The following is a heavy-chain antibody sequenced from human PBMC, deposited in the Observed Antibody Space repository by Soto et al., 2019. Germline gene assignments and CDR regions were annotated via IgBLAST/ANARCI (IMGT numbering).Heavy chain of an antibody. CDR2: MYYSGSF. Sequence: TLPHTCTVSGGSSIGGGSCWSWIRKRPGKGLEWIGYMYYSGSFYYNPSLKGRVMISSDTSKNQFSLSVSSVTAADTAVYYCANRNYYHNSGYTYPYFDFWGQGALVTVSS. V-gene: IGHV4-31*03. CDR3: ANRNYYHNSGYTYPYFDF. CDR1: GGSSIGGGSC. D-gene: IGHD3-22*01. J-gene: IGHJ4*02.